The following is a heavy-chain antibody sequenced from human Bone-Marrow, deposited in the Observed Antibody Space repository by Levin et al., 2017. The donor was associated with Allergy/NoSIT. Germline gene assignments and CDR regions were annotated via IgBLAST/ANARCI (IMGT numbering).Heavy chain of an antibody. D-gene: IGHD3-9*01. V-gene: IGHV3-9*01. Sequence: HVVGQVRMKGLEWVSGISWNSGSIGYADSVKGRFTISRDNAKNSLYLQMNSLRAEDTALYYCAKGQYDILTGYLNWFDPWGQGTLVTVSS. J-gene: IGHJ5*02. CDR3: AKGQYDILTGYLNWFDP. CDR2: ISWNSGSI.